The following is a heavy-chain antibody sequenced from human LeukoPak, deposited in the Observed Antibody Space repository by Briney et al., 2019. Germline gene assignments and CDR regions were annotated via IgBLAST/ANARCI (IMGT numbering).Heavy chain of an antibody. D-gene: IGHD6-19*01. V-gene: IGHV3-7*01. CDR2: IKRDGSEK. CDR3: ARSSGWVIDY. J-gene: IGHJ4*02. CDR1: GFTFSSYW. Sequence: PGGSLRLSCVASGFTFSSYWMNWVRQAPGKGLEWVANIKRDGSEKYYMDSVKGRFTISRDNAKNSLYLQMNSLRAEDTAVYYCARSSGWVIDYWGQGTLVTVSS.